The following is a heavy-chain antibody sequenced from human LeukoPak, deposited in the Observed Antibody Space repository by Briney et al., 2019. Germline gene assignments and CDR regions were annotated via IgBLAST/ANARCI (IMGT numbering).Heavy chain of an antibody. CDR2: ISASGGA. V-gene: IGHV4-4*07. CDR1: GDSISSSY. Sequence: MTSESLSLTCTVSGDSISSSYWSWIRQPAGKGLEWIGRISASGGANYNPSLQSRVAMSVDTSKNQYSLNLSSVTAADTATYYCARVRSGSFDYWGQGNLVTVSS. J-gene: IGHJ4*02. CDR3: ARVRSGSFDY. D-gene: IGHD1-26*01.